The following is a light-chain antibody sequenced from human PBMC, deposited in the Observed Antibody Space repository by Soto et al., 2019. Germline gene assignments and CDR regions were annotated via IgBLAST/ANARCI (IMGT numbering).Light chain of an antibody. V-gene: IGLV2-14*01. CDR2: EVS. Sequence: QSALTQPASVSGSPGQSNTISCTGTSSDVGGYNYVSWYQQHPGKAPKLMIYEVSNRLSGVSNRFSGSKSGNTASLTISGLQAEDEADYYCSSYTSNSTPYVFGTGTKLTVL. CDR3: SSYTSNSTPYV. CDR1: SSDVGGYNY. J-gene: IGLJ1*01.